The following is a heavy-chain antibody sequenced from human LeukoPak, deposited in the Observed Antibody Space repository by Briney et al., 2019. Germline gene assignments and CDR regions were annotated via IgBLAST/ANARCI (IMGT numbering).Heavy chain of an antibody. CDR2: ISHDGGND. D-gene: IGHD2-2*01. CDR1: GLTYWNQA. J-gene: IGHJ6*03. Sequence: GGSLRLSCAASGLTYWNQAIHWSRQAPGKGLEWVTVISHDGGNDYYRDSVKGRFPISRDNCRDTVFLQMNSLRPGDTAVYYCVGSTTYYNMDIWGKRTTVTVSS. V-gene: IGHV3-30-3*01. CDR3: VGSTTYYNMDI.